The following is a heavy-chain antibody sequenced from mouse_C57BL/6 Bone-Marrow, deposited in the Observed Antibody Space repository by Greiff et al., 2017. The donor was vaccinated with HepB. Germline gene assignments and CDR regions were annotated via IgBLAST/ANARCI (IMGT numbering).Heavy chain of an antibody. CDR3: ARSGPYYYGSWAWFAY. V-gene: IGHV1-69*01. J-gene: IGHJ3*01. Sequence: QVQLQQPGAELVMPGASVKLSCKASGYTFTSYWMHWVKQRPGQGLEWIGEIDPSDSYTNYNQKFKGKSTLTVDKSSSTAYMQLSSLTSEDSAVYYWARSGPYYYGSWAWFAYWGQGTLVTVSA. D-gene: IGHD1-1*01. CDR2: IDPSDSYT. CDR1: GYTFTSYW.